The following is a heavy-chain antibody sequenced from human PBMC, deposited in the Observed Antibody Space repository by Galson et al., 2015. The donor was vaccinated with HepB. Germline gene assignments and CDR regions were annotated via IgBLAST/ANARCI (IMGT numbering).Heavy chain of an antibody. D-gene: IGHD6-19*01. CDR1: GGSFSGYY. Sequence: SETLSLTCAVYGGSFSGYYWSWIRQPPGEGLEWIGEINHSGSTNYNPSLKSRVTISVDTSKNQFSLKLSSVTAADTAVYYCAREYSSGFDYWGQGTLVTVSS. V-gene: IGHV4-34*01. CDR2: INHSGST. J-gene: IGHJ4*02. CDR3: AREYSSGFDY.